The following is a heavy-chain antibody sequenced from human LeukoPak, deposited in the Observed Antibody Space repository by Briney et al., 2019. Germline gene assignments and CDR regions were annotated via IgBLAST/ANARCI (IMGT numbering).Heavy chain of an antibody. Sequence: PGGSLRLSCAASGFTFDDYGMSWVRQAPGKGLEWVSGIKWNGGSTVYADSVKGRFTISRDNAKNSLYLQMNSLRAEDTALYYCARFDSSGYHDAWGQGTLVTVSS. V-gene: IGHV3-20*04. D-gene: IGHD3-22*01. CDR3: ARFDSSGYHDA. CDR1: GFTFDDYG. J-gene: IGHJ5*02. CDR2: IKWNGGST.